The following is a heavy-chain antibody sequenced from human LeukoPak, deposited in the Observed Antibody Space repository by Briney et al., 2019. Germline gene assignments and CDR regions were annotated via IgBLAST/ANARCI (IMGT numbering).Heavy chain of an antibody. CDR2: IYYSGST. D-gene: IGHD5-12*01. J-gene: IGHJ4*02. CDR1: GYSISSGYY. CDR3: AQAVEWLRPPDY. Sequence: SETLSLTCSVSGYSISSGYYWGWIRQPPGKGLEWIGSIYYSGSTYYNPSLKSRVTISVDTSKNQFSLKLSSVTAADTAVYYCAQAVEWLRPPDYWGQGTLVTVSS. V-gene: IGHV4-38-2*02.